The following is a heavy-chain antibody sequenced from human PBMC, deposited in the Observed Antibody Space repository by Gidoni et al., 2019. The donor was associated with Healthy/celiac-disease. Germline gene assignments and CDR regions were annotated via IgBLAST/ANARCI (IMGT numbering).Heavy chain of an antibody. CDR2: ISWNSCSI. V-gene: IGHV3-9*01. J-gene: IGHJ4*02. D-gene: IGHD3-10*01. CDR3: AKGKTYYYGSGSYYSFDY. CDR1: GFTFDAYA. Sequence: EVQLVESGGGLVQPGRSLRLSCAASGFTFDAYAMHWVRQAPGKGLEWVSGISWNSCSIGYADSVKGRFTISRDNAKNSLYLQMNSLRAEDTALYYCAKGKTYYYGSGSYYSFDYWGQGTLVTVSS.